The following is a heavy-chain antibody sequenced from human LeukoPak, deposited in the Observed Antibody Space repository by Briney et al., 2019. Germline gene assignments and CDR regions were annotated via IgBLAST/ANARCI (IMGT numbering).Heavy chain of an antibody. Sequence: PGGSLRLSCAASGFTFSSYWMHWVRQAPGKGLVWVSRIDTDGSNTAYADSVKGRFTISRDNAKNTLYLQMNSLRAEDTAVYYCTRGGTTLDYWSQGTLVTVSS. CDR1: GFTFSSYW. CDR2: IDTDGSNT. CDR3: TRGGTTLDY. D-gene: IGHD1-7*01. J-gene: IGHJ4*02. V-gene: IGHV3-74*01.